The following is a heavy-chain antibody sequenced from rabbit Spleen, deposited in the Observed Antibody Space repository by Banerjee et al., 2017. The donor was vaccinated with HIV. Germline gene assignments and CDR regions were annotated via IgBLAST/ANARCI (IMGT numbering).Heavy chain of an antibody. CDR3: ARNYVNAFDP. CDR2: IDTSNGDT. D-gene: IGHD1-1*01. J-gene: IGHJ2*01. CDR1: GFSFSNNW. V-gene: IGHV1S45*01. Sequence: QEQLVESGGGLVQPGASLTLTCTASGFSFSNNWICWVRQAPGKGLEWIACIDTSNGDTDYANWPKGRFTISKTSSTTVTLQMTSLTAADTATYFCARNYVNAFDPWGPGTLVTVS.